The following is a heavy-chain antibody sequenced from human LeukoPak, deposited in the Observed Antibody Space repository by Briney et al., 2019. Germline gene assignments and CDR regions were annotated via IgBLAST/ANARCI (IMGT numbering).Heavy chain of an antibody. Sequence: SGRSLRLSCTATGCTFGDYAMSWVRQAPGKGKEWVGFIRSKAYGGTTEYAASVKGRFTISRDNAKNSLYLQMNSLRAEDTAVYYCARDVMNRYCSSTSCPGLDYWGQGTLVTVSS. CDR3: ARDVMNRYCSSTSCPGLDY. D-gene: IGHD2-2*01. V-gene: IGHV3-49*04. J-gene: IGHJ4*02. CDR1: GCTFGDYA. CDR2: IRSKAYGGTT.